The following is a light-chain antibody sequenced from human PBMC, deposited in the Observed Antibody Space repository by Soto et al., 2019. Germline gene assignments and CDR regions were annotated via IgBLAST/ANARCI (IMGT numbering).Light chain of an antibody. CDR2: EVS. CDR1: SSDVGGYNY. J-gene: IGLJ3*02. V-gene: IGLV2-14*01. CDR3: SSYTSSSTWV. Sequence: QSVLTQPASVSGSPGQSITISCTGTSSDVGGYNYVSWYQHLPGKAPKLMIHEVSNRPSGVSNRFSGSKSGNTASLTISGLQVEDEADYYCSSYTSSSTWVFGGGNKLTVL.